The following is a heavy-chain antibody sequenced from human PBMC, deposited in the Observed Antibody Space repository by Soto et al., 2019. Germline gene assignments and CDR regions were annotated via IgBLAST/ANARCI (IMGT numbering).Heavy chain of an antibody. Sequence: EVQLLESGGGLVQPGGSLRLSCAASGFTFSSYAMCWVRQAPGKGLEWVSAISGSGGSTYYADSVKGRFTISRDNSKNTLYLQMNSQRAEDTAVYYCAKLGVVVVAATDFYFDYWGQGTLVTVSS. CDR3: AKLGVVVVAATDFYFDY. CDR2: ISGSGGST. V-gene: IGHV3-23*01. CDR1: GFTFSSYA. J-gene: IGHJ4*02. D-gene: IGHD2-15*01.